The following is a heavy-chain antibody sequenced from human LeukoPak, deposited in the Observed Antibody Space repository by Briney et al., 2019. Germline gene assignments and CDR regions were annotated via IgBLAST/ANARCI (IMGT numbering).Heavy chain of an antibody. D-gene: IGHD3-22*01. CDR2: ISYDGSNK. CDR3: AKDRQTGYYYDSSGYGLADY. Sequence: GGSLRLSCAASGFTFSSYGVHWVRQAPGKGLEWVAVISYDGSNKYYADSVKGRFTISRDNSKNTLYLQMNSLRAEDTAVYYCAKDRQTGYYYDSSGYGLADYWGQGTLVTVSS. CDR1: GFTFSSYG. J-gene: IGHJ4*02. V-gene: IGHV3-30*18.